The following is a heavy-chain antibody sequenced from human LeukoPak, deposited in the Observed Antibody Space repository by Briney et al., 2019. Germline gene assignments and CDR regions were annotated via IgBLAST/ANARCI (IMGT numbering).Heavy chain of an antibody. D-gene: IGHD3-3*01. CDR3: VREGPIRFLEQIDY. J-gene: IGHJ4*02. Sequence: SETPSITCTVSGYSISRHYYWGWIRQSPGKGLEWIRNIHHTGSTSYNPSLESRVTISLDLSKNQFSLRLSSVTAADTALYFCVREGPIRFLEQIDYWGQGTLVTVSS. V-gene: IGHV4-38-2*02. CDR1: GYSISRHYY. CDR2: IHHTGST.